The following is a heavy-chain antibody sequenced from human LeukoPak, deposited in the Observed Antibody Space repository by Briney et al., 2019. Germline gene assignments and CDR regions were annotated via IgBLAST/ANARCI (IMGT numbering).Heavy chain of an antibody. CDR3: ARAWWFGGGSDY. V-gene: IGHV4-34*01. Sequence: SETLSLTCAVYGGSFSGYYWSWIRQPPGKGLEWIGEINHSGSTNYNPSLKSRVTISVDTSKNQFSLKLSSVTAADTAVYYCARAWWFGGGSDYWGQGTLVTVSS. D-gene: IGHD3-10*01. J-gene: IGHJ4*02. CDR2: INHSGST. CDR1: GGSFSGYY.